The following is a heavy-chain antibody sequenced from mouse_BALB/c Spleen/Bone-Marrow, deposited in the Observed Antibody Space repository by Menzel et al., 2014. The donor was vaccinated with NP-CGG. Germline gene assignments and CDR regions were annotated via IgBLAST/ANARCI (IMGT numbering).Heavy chain of an antibody. CDR1: GYPFTGYF. CDR3: AREGGYYYGSSPYFDV. D-gene: IGHD1-1*01. Sequence: SGPELVKPGASVKISCKASGYPFTGYFMNWVMQSHGKSLEWIGRINPYNGDTFYNQKFKGKATLTVDKSSSTAHMELRSLASEDSAVYYCAREGGYYYGSSPYFDVWGAGTTVTVSS. J-gene: IGHJ1*01. V-gene: IGHV1-20*02. CDR2: INPYNGDT.